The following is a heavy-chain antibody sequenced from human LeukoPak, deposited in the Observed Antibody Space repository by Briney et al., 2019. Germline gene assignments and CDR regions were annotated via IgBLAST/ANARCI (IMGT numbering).Heavy chain of an antibody. Sequence: GGSLRLSCAASGFTFNSYSMNWVRQAPGKGLEWVSSISSRSTYIYYADSVKGRFTISRDNAKNSLYLQMNNLRAEDTAMFYCATSMAQDVDAFHIWGQGTMVTVSS. CDR1: GFTFNSYS. CDR3: ATSMAQDVDAFHI. CDR2: ISSRSTYI. J-gene: IGHJ3*02. V-gene: IGHV3-21*01. D-gene: IGHD2-8*01.